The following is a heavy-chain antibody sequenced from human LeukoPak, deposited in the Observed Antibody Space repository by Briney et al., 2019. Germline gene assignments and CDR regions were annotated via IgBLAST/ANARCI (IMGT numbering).Heavy chain of an antibody. CDR2: ISWNSGSI. D-gene: IGHD3-10*01. CDR1: GFTFDDYA. Sequence: GGSLRLSCAASGFTFDDYAMHWVRQAPGKGLEWVSGISWNSGSIGYADSVKGRFTISRDNAKNSLYLQMNSLRAEDTALYYCAKDSSLYYGSGSPGGFDPWGQGTLVTVSS. CDR3: AKDSSLYYGSGSPGGFDP. V-gene: IGHV3-9*01. J-gene: IGHJ5*02.